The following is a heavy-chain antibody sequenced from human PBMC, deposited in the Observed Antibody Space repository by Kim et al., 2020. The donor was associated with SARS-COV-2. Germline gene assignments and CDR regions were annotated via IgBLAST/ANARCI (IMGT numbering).Heavy chain of an antibody. CDR1: GGSFSGYY. V-gene: IGHV4-34*01. J-gene: IGHJ4*02. D-gene: IGHD3-22*01. CDR2: INHSGST. CDR3: ARGRNYYDSSGIFDY. Sequence: SETLSLTCAVYGGSFSGYYWSWIRQPPGKGLEWIGEINHSGSTNYNPSLKSRVTISVDTSKNQFSLKLSSVTAADTAVYYCARGRNYYDSSGIFDYWGQGTLVTVSS.